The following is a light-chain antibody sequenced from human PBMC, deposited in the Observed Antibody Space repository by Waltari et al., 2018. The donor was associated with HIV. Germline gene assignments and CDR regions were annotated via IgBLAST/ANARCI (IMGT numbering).Light chain of an antibody. V-gene: IGLV5-45*01. CDR1: RDVKVANVR. Sequence: QAVVTQPPSLSASPGASASLTCTLRRDVKVANVRVSWYLQKPGSPPRLLLWYKSDSDNGRASGVPSRFFGSTDVPASVGNLVISGLQAEDEAHYYCMIWYGDIWVFGGGTKLTVL. CDR2: YKSDSDN. CDR3: MIWYGDIWV. J-gene: IGLJ3*02.